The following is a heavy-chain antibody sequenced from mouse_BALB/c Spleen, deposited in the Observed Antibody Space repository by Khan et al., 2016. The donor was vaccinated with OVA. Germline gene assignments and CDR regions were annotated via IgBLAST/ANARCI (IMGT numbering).Heavy chain of an antibody. D-gene: IGHD2-1*01. CDR1: GYGFTNYW. J-gene: IGHJ3*01. CDR3: ARDGGNYGWFTY. Sequence: QVQLQQSGAEVVRPGTSVRISCKASGYGFTNYWLGWIKQRPGHGLEWIGDIYPGSGKTYNTEKFKGKATLTADNSSSTAYMQLNSLTSEDSAVYFCARDGGNYGWFTYWGQGTLVTVSA. CDR2: IYPGSGKT. V-gene: IGHV1-63*01.